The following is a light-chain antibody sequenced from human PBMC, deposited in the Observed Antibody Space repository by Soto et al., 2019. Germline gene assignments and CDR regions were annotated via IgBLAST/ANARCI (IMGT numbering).Light chain of an antibody. J-gene: IGKJ3*01. CDR3: QQSSTVFCT. Sequence: DIQMTQSPSSLSASVGDTVTITCRASRSVTNYLNWYQQTPGRAPTLLIFATSTLHSGVPSRFSGSGSGTEFTLTISDLQPEDFATYYCQQSSTVFCTFGPGTKVDVK. CDR1: RSVTNY. CDR2: ATS. V-gene: IGKV1-39*01.